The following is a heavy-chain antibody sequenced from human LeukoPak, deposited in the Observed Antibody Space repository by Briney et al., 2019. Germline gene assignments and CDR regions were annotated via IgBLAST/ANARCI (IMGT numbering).Heavy chain of an antibody. CDR2: ISGSTGST. CDR3: AKSDPLMTAAGIFDY. CDR1: GFRFSTYA. V-gene: IGHV3-23*01. J-gene: IGHJ4*02. Sequence: PGGSLRLSCAASGFRFSTYAMSWVRQAPGKGLEWISGISGSTGSTYYADSVKGRFTISRDNSKNALYLQMNTLRAEGTAVYYCAKSDPLMTAAGIFDYWGQGTLVTVSS. D-gene: IGHD6-25*01.